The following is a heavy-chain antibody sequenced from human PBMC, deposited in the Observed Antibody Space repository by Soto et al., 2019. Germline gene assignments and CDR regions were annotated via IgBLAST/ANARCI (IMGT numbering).Heavy chain of an antibody. V-gene: IGHV4-30-4*01. CDR3: AREGALLYGGNSDYYYDMDA. D-gene: IGHD4-17*01. Sequence: SETPSPTSPVSGGSSSRGGYYRSLIRPPPGEGPGWIGYIYYSGDTDYNPSLKSRVTISVDTSKNQFSLKLSSVTAADTAVYYCAREGALLYGGNSDYYYDMDAWGQGTTVTVSS. J-gene: IGHJ6*02. CDR2: IYYSGDT. CDR1: GGSSSRGGYY.